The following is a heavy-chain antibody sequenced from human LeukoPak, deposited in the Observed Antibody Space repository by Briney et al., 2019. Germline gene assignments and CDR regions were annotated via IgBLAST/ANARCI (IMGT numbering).Heavy chain of an antibody. CDR2: ISSTSGTI. D-gene: IGHD3-16*01. J-gene: IGHJ4*02. CDR3: VREGGFDN. Sequence: GGSLRLSCAASGFTFSSYSLNWVRQAPGMGLEWISYISSTSGTIYYADSVKGRFTFSRDNAKNSLYLQMNRLRAEDTAVYYCVREGGFDNWGQGTLVTVSS. CDR1: GFTFSSYS. V-gene: IGHV3-48*01.